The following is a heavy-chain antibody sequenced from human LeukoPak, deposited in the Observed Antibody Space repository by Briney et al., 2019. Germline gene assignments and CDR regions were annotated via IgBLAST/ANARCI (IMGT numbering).Heavy chain of an antibody. CDR2: VHLSGAT. D-gene: IGHD1-26*01. Sequence: PSETLSLTCAVSGGSITTTNWWSWVRQPPGKGLEWIGEVHLSGATNYNPSLESRVSMSIDKSKNHLSLEVTSVTAADTAVYYCTRESGAFSPFGFWGQGTLLTVSS. V-gene: IGHV4-4*02. J-gene: IGHJ4*02. CDR3: TRESGAFSPFGF. CDR1: GGSITTTNW.